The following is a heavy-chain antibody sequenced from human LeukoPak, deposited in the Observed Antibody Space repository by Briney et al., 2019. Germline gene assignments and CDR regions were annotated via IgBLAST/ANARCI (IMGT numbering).Heavy chain of an antibody. J-gene: IGHJ4*02. CDR1: GFTFSDYW. D-gene: IGHD1-7*01. Sequence: GGSLRLSCAASGFTFSDYWMTWVRQAPGKGPEWVAHIKQDGSEKYYVDSVKGRFTISRDNAKNLLYLQMNSLGAEDTAVYYCARGWNYAFRFDYWGQGALVTVSS. CDR2: IKQDGSEK. V-gene: IGHV3-7*01. CDR3: ARGWNYAFRFDY.